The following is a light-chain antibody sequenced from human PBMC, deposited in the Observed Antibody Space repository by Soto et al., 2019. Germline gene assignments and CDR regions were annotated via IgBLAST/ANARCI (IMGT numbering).Light chain of an antibody. V-gene: IGKV2-28*01. Sequence: DIVMTQSPLSLPVTPGEPASISCRSSQSLLHSDGYNYLDWYLQKPGQSPQLLIYLGSNRASGVPDRFRGSGSGTDFTLKISRVEAEDVGIYYCMQALRTYTFGQGTKLEI. CDR1: QSLLHSDGYNY. J-gene: IGKJ2*01. CDR3: MQALRTYT. CDR2: LGS.